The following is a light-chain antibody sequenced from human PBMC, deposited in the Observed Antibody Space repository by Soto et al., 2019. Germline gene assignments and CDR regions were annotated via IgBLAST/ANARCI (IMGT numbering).Light chain of an antibody. CDR1: SSDVGGYNY. CDR3: SSYAASNNFYFV. J-gene: IGLJ3*02. CDR2: EVT. Sequence: QSALTQPPSASGSPGQSVTISCTGTSSDVGGYNYVSWYQQYPGRAPKLMIYEVTKRPSGVPDRFSGSKSGNTASLTVSGLQAEDEADYYCSSYAASNNFYFVFGGGTKRHRP. V-gene: IGLV2-8*01.